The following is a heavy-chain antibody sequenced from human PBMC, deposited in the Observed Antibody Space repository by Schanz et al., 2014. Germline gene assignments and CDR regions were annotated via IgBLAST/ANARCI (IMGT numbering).Heavy chain of an antibody. V-gene: IGHV1-69*08. CDR2: IIPILGIA. D-gene: IGHD3-22*01. CDR1: GGTFSTYT. CDR3: AREVGLYDRGWFDP. Sequence: QVQLVQSGAEVKKPGSSVKVSCKASGGTFSTYTISWVRQAPAQGLECMGRIIPILGIANYAQKFQGRVTITADKSPFTAYMGVSTLRSEDTAVYYCAREVGLYDRGWFDPWGQGTLVTVSS. J-gene: IGHJ5*02.